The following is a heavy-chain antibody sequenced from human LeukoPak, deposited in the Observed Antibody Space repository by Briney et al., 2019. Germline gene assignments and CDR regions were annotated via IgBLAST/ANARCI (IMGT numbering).Heavy chain of an antibody. CDR2: INPSGGST. CDR1: GYTFTTYY. D-gene: IGHD3-10*01. Sequence: ASVKVSCKASGYTFTTYYMLWVRQAPGQGLEWMGIINPSGGSTSYAQKFQGRVTMTRDTSTSTVYMELSSLRSEDTAVYYCARGFGEFRFDYWGQGTLVTVSS. CDR3: ARGFGEFRFDY. V-gene: IGHV1-46*01. J-gene: IGHJ4*02.